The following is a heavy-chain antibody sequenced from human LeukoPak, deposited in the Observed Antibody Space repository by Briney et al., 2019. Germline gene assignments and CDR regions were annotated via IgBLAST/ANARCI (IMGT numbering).Heavy chain of an antibody. CDR2: IYYSGST. J-gene: IGHJ4*02. Sequence: PSETLSLTCTVSGGSISSYYWSWIRQPPGKGLEWIGYIYYSGSTNYNPSLKSRVTISVDTSKNQFSLKLSSVTAADTAVYYCARAGGYSYPYYFDYWGQGTLVTVSS. V-gene: IGHV4-59*01. D-gene: IGHD5-18*01. CDR3: ARAGGYSYPYYFDY. CDR1: GGSISSYY.